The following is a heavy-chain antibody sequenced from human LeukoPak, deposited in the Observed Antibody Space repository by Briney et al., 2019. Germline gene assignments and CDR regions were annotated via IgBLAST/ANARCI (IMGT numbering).Heavy chain of an antibody. CDR2: INPSGGST. CDR3: AREGIAARPPGLPPWFDP. D-gene: IGHD6-6*01. Sequence: GASVKVSCKASGYTFTSYYTHWVRQAPGQGLEWMGIINPSGGSTSYAQKFQGRVTMTRDMSTSTVYMELSSLRPEDTAVYYCAREGIAARPPGLPPWFDPWGQGTLVTVSS. CDR1: GYTFTSYY. V-gene: IGHV1-46*01. J-gene: IGHJ5*02.